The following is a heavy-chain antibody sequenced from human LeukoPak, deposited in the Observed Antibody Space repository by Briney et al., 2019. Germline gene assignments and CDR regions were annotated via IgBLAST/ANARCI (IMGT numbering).Heavy chain of an antibody. J-gene: IGHJ6*04. CDR2: IYSGGST. CDR3: ARAGSMVPKYHYYYYGMDV. V-gene: IGHV3-53*01. CDR1: GFTVSSNY. D-gene: IGHD2/OR15-2a*01. Sequence: AGGSLRLSCAASGFTVSSNYMSWVRQAPGKGLEWVSAIYSGGSTYYADSVKGRFTISRDYSKNALSLQMNSLRAEDTAVYYCARAGSMVPKYHYYYYGMDVWGKGTTVTVPS.